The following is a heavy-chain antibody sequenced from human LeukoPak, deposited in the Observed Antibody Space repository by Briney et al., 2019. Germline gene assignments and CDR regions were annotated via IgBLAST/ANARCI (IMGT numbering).Heavy chain of an antibody. CDR3: AKERSSRAYFDY. Sequence: GRSLRLSCAASGFTFDDYAMHWVRQAPGKGLEWASGISWNSGSIGYADSVKGRFTISRDNAKNSLYLQMNSLRAEDTALYYCAKERSSRAYFDYWGQGTLVTVSS. CDR2: ISWNSGSI. J-gene: IGHJ4*02. D-gene: IGHD2-21*01. CDR1: GFTFDDYA. V-gene: IGHV3-9*01.